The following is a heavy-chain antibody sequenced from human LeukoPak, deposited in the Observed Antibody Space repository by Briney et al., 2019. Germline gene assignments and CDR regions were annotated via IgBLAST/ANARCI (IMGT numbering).Heavy chain of an antibody. CDR1: GYTFTGYY. CDR2: INPNSGGT. Sequence: GASVKVSCKASGYTFTGYYMHWVRQAPGQGLEWMGWINPNSGGTNYAQKFQGRVTMTRDTSISTAYMELSRLRSDDTAVYYCARDNGSGGWYLDWFDPWGQGTLGTVSS. D-gene: IGHD6-19*01. V-gene: IGHV1-2*02. J-gene: IGHJ5*02. CDR3: ARDNGSGGWYLDWFDP.